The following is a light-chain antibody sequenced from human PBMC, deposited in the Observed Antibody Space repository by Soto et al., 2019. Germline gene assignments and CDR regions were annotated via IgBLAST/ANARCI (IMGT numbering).Light chain of an antibody. V-gene: IGLV1-51*01. CDR2: DNN. CDR3: GTWDSSLTAE. J-gene: IGLJ2*01. Sequence: QSVLTQPPSVSAAPGQKVTISCSGSTSNIGSNFVCWYQQFPGTAPKLLIYDNNKRPSGIPDRFSGSKSGTSATLVITGLQTGDEAVYYCGTWDSSLTAEFGGGTKVTV. CDR1: TSNIGSNF.